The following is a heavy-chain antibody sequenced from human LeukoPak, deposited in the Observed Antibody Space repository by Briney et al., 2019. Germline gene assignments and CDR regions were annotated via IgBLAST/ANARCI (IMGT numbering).Heavy chain of an antibody. CDR2: IKQDGSEK. V-gene: IGHV3-7*03. D-gene: IGHD5-18*01. J-gene: IGHJ3*02. Sequence: PGGSLRLSCAASGFTFSSHWMSWVRQAPGKGLEWVANIKQDGSEKYYVDSVKGRFTISRDNAKNSLYLQMSSLRAEDTAVYYCARDWLEGDTAMDKGDAFDIWGQGTMVTVSS. CDR3: ARDWLEGDTAMDKGDAFDI. CDR1: GFTFSSHW.